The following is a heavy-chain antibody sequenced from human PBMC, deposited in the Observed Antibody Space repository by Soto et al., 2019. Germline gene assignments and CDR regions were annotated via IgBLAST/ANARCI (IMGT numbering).Heavy chain of an antibody. CDR1: GFTFSNAW. V-gene: IGHV3-15*01. J-gene: IGHJ4*02. D-gene: IGHD2-15*01. CDR2: IKSKTDGGTT. Sequence: GGSLRLSCAASGFTFSNAWMSWVRQAPGKGLEWVGRIKSKTDGGTTDYAAPVKGRFTISRDDSKNTLYLQMNSLKTEDTAVYYCTTDLISDTHCSGGSCYSSSLRSLNFAFWGQGTLVTVSS. CDR3: TTDLISDTHCSGGSCYSSSLRSLNFAF.